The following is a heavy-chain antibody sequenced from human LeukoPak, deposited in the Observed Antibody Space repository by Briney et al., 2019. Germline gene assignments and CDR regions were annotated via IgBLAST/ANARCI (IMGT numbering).Heavy chain of an antibody. J-gene: IGHJ6*03. V-gene: IGHV1-24*01. Sequence: ASVKVSCKVSGYTLTELSMHWVRQAPGNGLEWMGGFDPEDGETIYAQKFQGRVTMTEDTSTDTAYMELSSLRSEDTAVYYCATERYCSSTSCHMDVWGKGTTVTVSS. CDR1: GYTLTELS. CDR2: FDPEDGET. CDR3: ATERYCSSTSCHMDV. D-gene: IGHD2-2*01.